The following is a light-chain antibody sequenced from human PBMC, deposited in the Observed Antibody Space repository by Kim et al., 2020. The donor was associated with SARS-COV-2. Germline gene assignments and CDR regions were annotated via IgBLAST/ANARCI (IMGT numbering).Light chain of an antibody. J-gene: IGKJ1*01. V-gene: IGKV3-20*01. CDR2: GAS. Sequence: EIVLTQSPGTLSLSPGERATLSCRASQSVSSNYLAWYQQKPGQAPSLLIYGASSRATGIPDRFSGSGSGTGFTLTITRLEPEDVAVYYCQQYRSSPATFGQGTKVDIK. CDR3: QQYRSSPAT. CDR1: QSVSSNY.